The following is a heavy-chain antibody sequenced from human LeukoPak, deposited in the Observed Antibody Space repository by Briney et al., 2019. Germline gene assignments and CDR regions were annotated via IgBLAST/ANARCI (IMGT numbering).Heavy chain of an antibody. Sequence: ASVKVSCKASGGTFSSYAISWVRQAPGQGLEWMGGIIPIFGTANDAQKFQGRVTITTDESTSTAYMELSSLRSEDTAVYYCASARVAAAPFDYWGQGTLVTVSS. CDR2: IIPIFGTA. J-gene: IGHJ4*02. CDR3: ASARVAAAPFDY. D-gene: IGHD6-13*01. CDR1: GGTFSSYA. V-gene: IGHV1-69*05.